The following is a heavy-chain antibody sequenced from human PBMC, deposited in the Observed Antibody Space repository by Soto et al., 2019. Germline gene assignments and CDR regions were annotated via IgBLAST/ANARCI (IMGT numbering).Heavy chain of an antibody. CDR2: ISGSGGST. V-gene: IGHV3-23*01. CDR3: AKDRITSFEVVHPARPYYYHGMDV. CDR1: GFTFSSYT. D-gene: IGHD3-3*01. Sequence: VGSLRLSCAASGFTFSSYTMCSARPPPGKGLESVSAISGSGGSTYYADSVKGLFTISRVKSNNTLYLQINILLAEDTAVYYCAKDRITSFEVVHPARPYYYHGMDVLGQGTTVTVSS. J-gene: IGHJ6*02.